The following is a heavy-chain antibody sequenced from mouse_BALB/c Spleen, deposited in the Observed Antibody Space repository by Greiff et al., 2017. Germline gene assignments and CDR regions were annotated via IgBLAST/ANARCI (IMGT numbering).Heavy chain of an antibody. J-gene: IGHJ4*01. V-gene: IGHV14-3*02. CDR1: GFNIKDTS. CDR3: ASSPFDRAMDY. CDR2: IGPANGNT. Sequence: VQLKQSGAELVRPGASVKFSCTASGFNIKDTSMHWVKQRPEQGLEWIGRIGPANGNTKYDPKFQGKATITEDTSSNTAYLQLSSLTSEDTAFYYGASSPFDRAMDYWGQGTSVTVSS. D-gene: IGHD6-2*01.